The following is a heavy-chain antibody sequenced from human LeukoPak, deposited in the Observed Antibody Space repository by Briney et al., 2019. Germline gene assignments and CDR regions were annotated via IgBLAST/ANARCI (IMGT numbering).Heavy chain of an antibody. J-gene: IGHJ4*02. Sequence: SETLSLTCTVSGGSISFYDGSWIRQPPGKRLEWIGHIYSRGSTNYNPSLKSRVTISVDTSKNQFSLKVRSVTAADTAVYYCARGGVQLPPYYFDYWGQGTLVTVSS. V-gene: IGHV4-59*01. CDR1: GGSISFYD. CDR2: IYSRGST. D-gene: IGHD5-18*01. CDR3: ARGGVQLPPYYFDY.